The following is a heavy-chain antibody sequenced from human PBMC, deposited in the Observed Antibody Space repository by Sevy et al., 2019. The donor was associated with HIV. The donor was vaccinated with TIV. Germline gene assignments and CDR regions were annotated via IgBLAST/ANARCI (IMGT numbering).Heavy chain of an antibody. CDR2: IWNDGSNK. Sequence: GRSLRLSCAASGFTFSNYGMHWVRQAPGKGLEWVAVIWNDGSNKYYADSVKGRFTISRDNSKNTLYLQMNSLGVEDTAVYFCARGGDFNDRSAKRDFDYWGQGTLVTVSS. CDR3: ARGGDFNDRSAKRDFDY. CDR1: GFTFSNYG. D-gene: IGHD3-22*01. J-gene: IGHJ4*02. V-gene: IGHV3-33*01.